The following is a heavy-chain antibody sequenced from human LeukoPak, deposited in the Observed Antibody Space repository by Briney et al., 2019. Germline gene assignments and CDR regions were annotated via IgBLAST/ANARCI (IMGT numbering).Heavy chain of an antibody. CDR3: AKGGDFWSGPQFDY. D-gene: IGHD3-3*01. J-gene: IGHJ4*02. V-gene: IGHV3-11*01. CDR2: ISSSGTTI. Sequence: GGSLRLSCAASGFTFSDYYMSWIRQAPGKGLEWVSYISSSGTTIYYADSVKGRFTISRDNAKNTLFLQMNSLRGEDTAVYYCAKGGDFWSGPQFDYWGQGTLVTVSS. CDR1: GFTFSDYY.